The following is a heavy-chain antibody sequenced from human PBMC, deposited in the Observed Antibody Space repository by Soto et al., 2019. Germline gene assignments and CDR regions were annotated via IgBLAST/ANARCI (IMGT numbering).Heavy chain of an antibody. CDR1: GFTFTSHA. D-gene: IGHD3-16*01. V-gene: IGHV3-23*04. CDR2: ISAGGEDT. CDR3: ADYGDSFFNY. Sequence: VQLVESGGGLVQPGGSLRLPCAASGFTFTSHAMSLVRPAPGKGLEWVSGISAGGEDTLYADSVRGRFTLSRDNSKYTLDLQMKSLTVEDTAVYYCADYGDSFFNYWGQGVLVTVSS. J-gene: IGHJ4*02.